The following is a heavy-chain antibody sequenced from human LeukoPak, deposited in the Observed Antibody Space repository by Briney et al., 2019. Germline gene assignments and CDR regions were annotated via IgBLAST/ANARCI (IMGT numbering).Heavy chain of an antibody. CDR3: ARKNYDFWSGWDYYHYYMDV. V-gene: IGHV3-7*01. CDR1: GFTFSSYW. J-gene: IGHJ6*03. Sequence: PGGSLRLSCAASGFTFSSYWMGWVRQAPGKGLEWVANIKQDGSEKYYVDSVKGRFTISRDNAKNSLYLQMNSLRAEDTAVYYCARKNYDFWSGWDYYHYYMDVWGKGTTVTVSS. CDR2: IKQDGSEK. D-gene: IGHD3-3*01.